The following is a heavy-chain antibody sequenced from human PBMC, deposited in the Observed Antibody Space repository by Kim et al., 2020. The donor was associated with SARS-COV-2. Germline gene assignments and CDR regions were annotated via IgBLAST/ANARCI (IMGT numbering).Heavy chain of an antibody. J-gene: IGHJ3*02. V-gene: IGHV4-34*01. CDR1: GGSLGGYY. Sequence: SETLSLTCGVSGGSLGGYYWTWIRQPPGKGLEWIGEISYGGNTRYNSSLTSRVTMSVDTSMNQFSLKLASVTAADTAVYYCGRGGGGTSGGHTHPDIW. CDR3: GRGGGGTSGGHTHPDI. CDR2: ISYGGNT. D-gene: IGHD3-10*01.